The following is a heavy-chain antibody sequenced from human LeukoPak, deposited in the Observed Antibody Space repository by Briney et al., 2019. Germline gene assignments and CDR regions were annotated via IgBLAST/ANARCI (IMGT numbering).Heavy chain of an antibody. CDR2: IFYSGST. J-gene: IGHJ4*02. CDR1: GGSISTSNYY. D-gene: IGHD3-22*01. CDR3: ARQRRYDYYDSSGYYYGY. Sequence: SETLSLTCTVSGGSISTSNYYWGWIRQPPGKGLEWIGNIFYSGSTYYSPSLRSRVTISLDTSRNQFSLKLSSVTAADTAVYYCARQRRYDYYDSSGYYYGYWGQGTLVTVSS. V-gene: IGHV4-39*01.